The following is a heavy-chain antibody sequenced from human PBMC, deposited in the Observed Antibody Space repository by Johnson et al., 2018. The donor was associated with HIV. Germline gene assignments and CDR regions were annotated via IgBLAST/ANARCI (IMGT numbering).Heavy chain of an antibody. CDR1: QFTLSNFY. Sequence: QVQLVESWGGVVQPAWSPRLSCAASQFTLSNFYLKCVRQAPGNGLELVAFIRYDGSNKYYADSVKGRFTISRDNSKNTLYLQMNSLRAEDTAVYYCARETRDDAFDIWGRGTMVTVSS. J-gene: IGHJ3*02. CDR3: ARETRDDAFDI. D-gene: IGHD2-2*01. V-gene: IGHV3-30*02. CDR2: IRYDGSNK.